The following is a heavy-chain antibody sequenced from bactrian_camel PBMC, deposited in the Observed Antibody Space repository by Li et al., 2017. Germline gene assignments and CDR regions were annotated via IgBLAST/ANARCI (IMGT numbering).Heavy chain of an antibody. D-gene: IGHD6*01. CDR3: AAGPWYTDEYNY. Sequence: VQLVESGGGSVQAGGSLRLSCAASGYDYSNIFMAWFRLAPGKEREGVAATWSGGGFTYYADSVKGRFTISRNNAKNTLYLQMNSLKPEDTALYYCAAGPWYTDEYNYWGQGTQVTVS. V-gene: IGHV3S1*01. CDR1: GYDYSNIF. J-gene: IGHJ4*01. CDR2: TWSGGGFT.